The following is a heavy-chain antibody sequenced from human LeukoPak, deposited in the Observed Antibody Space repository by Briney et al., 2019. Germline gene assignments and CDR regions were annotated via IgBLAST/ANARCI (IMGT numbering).Heavy chain of an antibody. CDR2: ISSGSRYI. D-gene: IGHD2-15*01. CDR3: AKCSGGNCYHSDDH. Sequence: PGGSLRLSCAASGFTFSAHSMNWVRQAPGKGLEWVSSISSGSRYIYYADSVKGRFTISRDNAKDSLYLQMNSLRAEDTAVYYCAKCSGGNCYHSDDHWGQGTLVTASS. CDR1: GFTFSAHS. J-gene: IGHJ5*02. V-gene: IGHV3-21*01.